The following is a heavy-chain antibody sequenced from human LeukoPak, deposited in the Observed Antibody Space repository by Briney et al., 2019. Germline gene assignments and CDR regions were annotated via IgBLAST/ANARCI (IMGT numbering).Heavy chain of an antibody. CDR2: ISWNSGSI. Sequence: GGSLRLSCAASGFTFDDYAMHWVRQAPGKGLEWVSGISWNSGSIGYADSVKGRFTISRDNAKNSLYLQMNSLRAEDMALYYCAKAARGTAMVVRFDYWGQGTLVTVSS. D-gene: IGHD5-18*01. CDR3: AKAARGTAMVVRFDY. V-gene: IGHV3-9*03. CDR1: GFTFDDYA. J-gene: IGHJ4*02.